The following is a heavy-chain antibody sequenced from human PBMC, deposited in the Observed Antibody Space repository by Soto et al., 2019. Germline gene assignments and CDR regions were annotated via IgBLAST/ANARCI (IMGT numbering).Heavy chain of an antibody. V-gene: IGHV2-5*02. CDR2: IYWDDDK. CDR3: AQLGYCTNGVCYRTGTFDI. Sequence: QITLKESGPTLVNPTQTLTLTCTFSGFSLSTSGVGVGWIRQPPGKALEGLALIYWDDDKPYSPSLKSRITITKETSKNQVVLTMTNMDPVDTATYYCAQLGYCTNGVCYRTGTFDIWGPGKMVTVSS. D-gene: IGHD2-8*01. CDR1: GFSLSTSGVG. J-gene: IGHJ3*02.